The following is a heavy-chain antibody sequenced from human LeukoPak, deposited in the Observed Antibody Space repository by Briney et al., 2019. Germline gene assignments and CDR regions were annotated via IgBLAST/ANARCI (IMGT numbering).Heavy chain of an antibody. CDR2: ISGSGGST. CDR3: AKSKTPSYGDYVGDY. V-gene: IGHV3-23*01. CDR1: GLTFSSYA. J-gene: IGHJ4*02. D-gene: IGHD4-17*01. Sequence: PGGSLRLSCAASGLTFSSYAMSWVRQAPGKGLEWVSAISGSGGSTYYADSVKGRFTISRDNSKNTLYLQMNSLRAEDTAVYYCAKSKTPSYGDYVGDYWGQGTLVTVSS.